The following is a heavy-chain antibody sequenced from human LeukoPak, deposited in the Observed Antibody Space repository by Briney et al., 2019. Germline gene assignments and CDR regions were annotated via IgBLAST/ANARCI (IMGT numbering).Heavy chain of an antibody. V-gene: IGHV3-23*01. CDR2: ISGYGANT. D-gene: IGHD1-26*01. Sequence: PGGSLRLSCAASGFTFNLYGMSWVRQVPGKGLEWVSGISGYGANTYYADSVKGRFTISRDNSKNTVFLQMNSLTVEDTAVYHCAKDRGPYLGIDNNWFDHWGQGTLVIVSS. CDR3: AKDRGPYLGIDNNWFDH. CDR1: GFTFNLYG. J-gene: IGHJ5*02.